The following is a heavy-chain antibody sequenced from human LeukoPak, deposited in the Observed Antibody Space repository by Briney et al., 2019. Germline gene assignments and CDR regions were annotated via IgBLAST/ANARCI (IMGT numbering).Heavy chain of an antibody. CDR1: GYSFTNYW. V-gene: IGHV5-51*01. CDR3: ASRQGSSSSSCPPDY. D-gene: IGHD2-2*01. J-gene: IGHJ4*02. Sequence: GASLKIFRGSSGYSFTNYWIGWGRQMSGKGLEWRSMIYPGDSYTRYTPYFQCHVTMSTDKSINSAYLHWLSLKASDAAIYYCASRQGSSSSSCPPDYWGQGTLVTVSS. CDR2: IYPGDSYT.